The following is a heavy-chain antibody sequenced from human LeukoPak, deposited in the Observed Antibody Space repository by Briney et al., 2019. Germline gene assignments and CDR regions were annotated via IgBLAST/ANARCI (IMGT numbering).Heavy chain of an antibody. Sequence: PSQTLSLTCAVSGGSISSGGYSWSWIRQPPGKGLEWIGYIYHSGSTYYNPSLKSRVTISVDTSKNQFSLKLSSVTAADTAVYYCARGSIGYCSSTSCLNWFDPWGQGTLVTVSS. V-gene: IGHV4-30-2*01. D-gene: IGHD2-2*01. CDR1: GGSISSGGYS. J-gene: IGHJ5*02. CDR3: ARGSIGYCSSTSCLNWFDP. CDR2: IYHSGST.